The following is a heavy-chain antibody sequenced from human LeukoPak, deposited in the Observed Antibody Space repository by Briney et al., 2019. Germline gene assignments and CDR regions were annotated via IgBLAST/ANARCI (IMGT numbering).Heavy chain of an antibody. Sequence: GESLRISCKGSGYSFTSYWISWVRQMPGEGLEWMGRIDPSDSYTNYSPSFQGHVTISADKSISTAYLQWSSLKASDTAMYYCARHDSSGWLYYYYGMDVWGQGTTVTVSS. CDR2: IDPSDSYT. CDR3: ARHDSSGWLYYYYGMDV. J-gene: IGHJ6*02. V-gene: IGHV5-10-1*01. D-gene: IGHD6-19*01. CDR1: GYSFTSYW.